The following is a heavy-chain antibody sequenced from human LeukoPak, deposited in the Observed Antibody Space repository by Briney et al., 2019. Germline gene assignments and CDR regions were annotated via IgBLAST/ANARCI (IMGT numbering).Heavy chain of an antibody. D-gene: IGHD1-1*01. CDR2: ISSSSSYI. CDR3: ASSLSARGTDY. Sequence: GGSLRLSCAASGFTFSSYSMNWVRQAPGKGLEWVSSISSSSSYIYYADSAKGRFTISRDNAKNSLYLQMNSLRAEDTAVYYCASSLSARGTDYWGQGTLVTVSS. V-gene: IGHV3-21*01. J-gene: IGHJ4*02. CDR1: GFTFSSYS.